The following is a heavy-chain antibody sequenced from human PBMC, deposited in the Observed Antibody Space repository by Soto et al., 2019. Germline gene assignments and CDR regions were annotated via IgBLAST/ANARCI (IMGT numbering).Heavy chain of an antibody. V-gene: IGHV3-33*08. CDR2: MRSDGSNK. D-gene: IGHD2-2*01. CDR3: ARAHISSEISMPQTFHH. J-gene: IGHJ1*01. CDR1: GFIFSNYD. Sequence: QVQLVESGGGVVQPGRSLRLSCEASGFIFSNYDMYWVRQVPGKGLEWVALMRSDGSNKYYVDSVKGRFTIPRDNSKNMLFLQMDSLRAEDTAVYYCARAHISSEISMPQTFHHLGPGTLVTVSS.